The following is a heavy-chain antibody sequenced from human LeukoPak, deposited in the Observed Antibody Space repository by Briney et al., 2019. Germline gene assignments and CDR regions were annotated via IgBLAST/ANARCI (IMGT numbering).Heavy chain of an antibody. D-gene: IGHD3-3*01. CDR3: ARLDYDFWSGSNSLYFDC. CDR2: IYPGDSDP. V-gene: IGHV5-51*01. CDR1: GYSSTSYW. J-gene: IGHJ4*02. Sequence: GESLKIYCKGSGYSSTSYWIGWVRQMPGKGLEWMGIIYPGDSDPRYSPSFQGQVTISADKSISTAYLQRSSLKASDAAMYYCARLDYDFWSGSNSLYFDCWGQGTLVTVSS.